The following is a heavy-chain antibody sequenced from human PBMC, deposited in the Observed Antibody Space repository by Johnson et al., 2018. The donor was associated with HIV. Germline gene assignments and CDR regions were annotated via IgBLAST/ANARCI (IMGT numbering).Heavy chain of an antibody. V-gene: IGHV3-7*01. CDR2: INQDGSEK. J-gene: IGHJ3*02. D-gene: IGHD7-27*01. CDR3: ARSWGNDAFDI. CDR1: RFTFSSYG. Sequence: VQLMESGGGVVQPGGSLRLSCAESRFTFSSYGMHWVRQAPGKGLEWVANINQDGSEKYYVESVKGRFTISRDNAKNSLYLQMNSLRAEDTAVHYCARSWGNDAFDIWGQGTMVTVSS.